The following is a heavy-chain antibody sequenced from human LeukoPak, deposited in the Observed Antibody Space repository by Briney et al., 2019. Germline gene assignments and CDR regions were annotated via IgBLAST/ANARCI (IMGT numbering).Heavy chain of an antibody. V-gene: IGHV4-59*07. CDR3: AISRDGYSMSYWYLDL. J-gene: IGHJ2*01. CDR1: GRSIITYC. CDR2: VFYRGQT. D-gene: IGHD5-24*01. Sequence: SHTLSLAWSVSGRSIITYCSSSTRHPPSKGLGWLGFVFYRGQTTYTPSLKSRGTISEDMSKNQFSLKLTSVAAADTAVYYCAISRDGYSMSYWYLDLWGRGTLVTVCS.